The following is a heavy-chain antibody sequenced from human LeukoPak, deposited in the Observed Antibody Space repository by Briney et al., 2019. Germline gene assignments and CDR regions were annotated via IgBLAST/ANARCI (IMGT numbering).Heavy chain of an antibody. J-gene: IGHJ4*02. CDR2: INHSGST. CDR1: GGSISSGGYS. CDR3: ASRGPNEFDY. V-gene: IGHV4-30-2*01. Sequence: SETLSLTCAVSGGSISSGGYSWSWIRQPPGKGLEWIGEINHSGSTNYNPSLKSRVTISVDTSKNQFSLKLSSVTAADTAVYYCASRGPNEFDYWGQGTLVTVSS. D-gene: IGHD1-1*01.